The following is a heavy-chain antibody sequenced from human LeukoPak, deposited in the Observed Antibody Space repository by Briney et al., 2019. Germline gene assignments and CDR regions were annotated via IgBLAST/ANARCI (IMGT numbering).Heavy chain of an antibody. D-gene: IGHD3-22*01. CDR3: AKAMSTDHYDSRGFYRVDFDS. Sequence: PGGSLRLSCAASGFTFSTYAMSWVRQAPGKGLEWVSALTNSGGSGGVTYYADSVKGRFIISRDNSKSTLYLQLSSLRAEDTAVYYCAKAMSTDHYDSRGFYRVDFDSWGQGTLVTVPS. V-gene: IGHV3-23*01. J-gene: IGHJ4*02. CDR1: GFTFSTYA. CDR2: LTNSGGSGGVT.